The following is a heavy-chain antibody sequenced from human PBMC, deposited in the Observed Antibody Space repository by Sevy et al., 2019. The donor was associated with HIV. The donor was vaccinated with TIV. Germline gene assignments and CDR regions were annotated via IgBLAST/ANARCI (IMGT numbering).Heavy chain of an antibody. CDR2: IKEDGSEK. J-gene: IGHJ4*02. CDR1: GFTFSSYW. V-gene: IGHV3-7*01. Sequence: GESLKISCAASGFTFSSYWMSWVRQAPGKGLEWVANIKEDGSEKYYVDSVKGRFTVSRDNAKNSLYLQMDSLRVEDTAVYYCATHGSGSPWKILDYWGQGTLVTVSS. CDR3: ATHGSGSPWKILDY. D-gene: IGHD3-10*01.